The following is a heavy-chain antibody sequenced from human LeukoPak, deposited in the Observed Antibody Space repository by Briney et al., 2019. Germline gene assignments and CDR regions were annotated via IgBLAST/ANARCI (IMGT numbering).Heavy chain of an antibody. Sequence: GGSLRLSCAPSGFTVRSNYMSWVRQAPGEGVEWVSVIYSGGDTFYADSVKGRFTISRDNSKNTLYLQMNSLRAEDTAVYYCAAKVELRSNGPYFNSWGQGTLVTVSS. J-gene: IGHJ4*02. D-gene: IGHD1-7*01. CDR3: AAKVELRSNGPYFNS. V-gene: IGHV3-53*01. CDR2: IYSGGDT. CDR1: GFTVRSNY.